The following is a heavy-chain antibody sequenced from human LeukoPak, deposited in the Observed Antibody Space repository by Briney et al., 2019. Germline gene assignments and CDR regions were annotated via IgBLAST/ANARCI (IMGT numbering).Heavy chain of an antibody. Sequence: SETLSLTCTVSGGSISGYYWVWIRQPPGKGLEWIGYIYYSGSTYYNPSLKSRVTISVDTSKNQFSLKLSSVTAADTAVYYCARVGGYYDSSGYFFPYYFDYWGQGTLVTVSS. CDR2: IYYSGST. CDR1: GGSISGYY. CDR3: ARVGGYYDSSGYFFPYYFDY. J-gene: IGHJ4*02. D-gene: IGHD3-22*01. V-gene: IGHV4-59*08.